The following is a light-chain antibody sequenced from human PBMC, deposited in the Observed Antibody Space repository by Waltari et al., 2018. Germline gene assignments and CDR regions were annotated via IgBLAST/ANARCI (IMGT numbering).Light chain of an antibody. Sequence: DIQMAQSPSTLAASVGDRVTITCRASQSISYWLARYQQKPGQAPKLLIYRASNLIDGVPSRFSGRGAWTEFTLTIDSLQPDDFATYFCQQYSGSPPWTFGQGTKVEIK. CDR3: QQYSGSPPWT. CDR1: QSISYW. J-gene: IGKJ1*01. V-gene: IGKV1-5*03. CDR2: RAS.